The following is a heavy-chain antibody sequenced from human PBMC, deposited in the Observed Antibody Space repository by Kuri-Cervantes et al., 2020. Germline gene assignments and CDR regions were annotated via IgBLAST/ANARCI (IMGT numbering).Heavy chain of an antibody. CDR3: AKDAGYDFWSGAHLPHYYYYYMDV. CDR2: ISSSSSYI. Sequence: GESLKISCAASGFTFSSYSMNWVRQAPGKGLEWVSSISSSSSYIYHADSVKGRFTISRDNFKNTLYLQMNSLRAEDTAVYYCAKDAGYDFWSGAHLPHYYYYYMDVWGKGTTVTVSS. J-gene: IGHJ6*03. V-gene: IGHV3-21*04. CDR1: GFTFSSYS. D-gene: IGHD3-3*01.